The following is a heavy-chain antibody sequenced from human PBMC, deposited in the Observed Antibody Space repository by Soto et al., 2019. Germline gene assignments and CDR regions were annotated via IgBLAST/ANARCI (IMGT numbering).Heavy chain of an antibody. Sequence: PGESLKISCKGSGYSFTSYWIGWVRQMPGKGLEWMGIIDPGDSDTRYSPSFQGQVTISADKSSSTAYLQWSSLKASDTAMYYCARLRFLEWYLPSNWFDPWGQGTLVTVSS. CDR1: GYSFTSYW. CDR2: IDPGDSDT. V-gene: IGHV5-51*01. CDR3: ARLRFLEWYLPSNWFDP. D-gene: IGHD3-3*01. J-gene: IGHJ5*02.